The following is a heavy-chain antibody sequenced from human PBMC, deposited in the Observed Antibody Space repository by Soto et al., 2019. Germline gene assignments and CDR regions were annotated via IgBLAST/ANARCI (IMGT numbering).Heavy chain of an antibody. D-gene: IGHD1-1*01. CDR2: IDIAGNT. V-gene: IGHV3-13*01. J-gene: IGHJ3*02. CDR1: GFTFSSYD. Sequence: EVQLVESGGGLVQPGGSLRLSCAASGFTFSSYDMHWVRQATGKGLEWVSAIDIAGNTYYGGSGEGRFTISRENGKNSLYLQMSSLRAGDTAVYYCAREGERGSGDSVDALDIWGQGTLVTVSS. CDR3: AREGERGSGDSVDALDI.